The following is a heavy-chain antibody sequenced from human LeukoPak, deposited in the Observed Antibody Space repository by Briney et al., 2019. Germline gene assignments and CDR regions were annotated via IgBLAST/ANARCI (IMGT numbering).Heavy chain of an antibody. CDR2: IYYSGST. CDR3: ATFGDPPRFDY. D-gene: IGHD2-21*01. CDR1: GGSIRSSYYY. J-gene: IGHJ4*02. V-gene: IGHV4-31*03. Sequence: SETLSLTCTVSGGSIRSSYYYWSWIRQHPGKGLEWIGYIYYSGSTYYNPSLKSRVTISVGTSKNQFSLKLSSVTAADTAVYYCATFGDPPRFDYWGQGTLVTVSS.